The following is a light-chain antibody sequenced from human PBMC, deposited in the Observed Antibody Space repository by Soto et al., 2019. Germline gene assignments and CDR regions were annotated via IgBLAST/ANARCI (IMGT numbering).Light chain of an antibody. CDR1: QRIANW. Sequence: DIQMTQSPSSVSASVGDRVTISCPASQRIANWVAWYQQKPGKAPHLLIYAASTLQSGAPSRFSGSGSGTDFIFNISSLQPEDSATYYCQQASSFPFTFGPGTKVDV. CDR2: AAS. V-gene: IGKV1-12*01. CDR3: QQASSFPFT. J-gene: IGKJ3*01.